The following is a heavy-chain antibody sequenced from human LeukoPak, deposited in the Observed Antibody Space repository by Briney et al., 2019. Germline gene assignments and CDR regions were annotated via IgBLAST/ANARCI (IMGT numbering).Heavy chain of an antibody. CDR3: ARESSGYQTYFDS. CDR1: GGSVSRGGYY. D-gene: IGHD3-22*01. CDR2: IHYPRRT. J-gene: IGHJ4*02. Sequence: SQTLSLTCTVSGGSVSRGGYYWSWIRQRPGKGLEWIGYIHYPRRTYYNPSLKSRIIMSVDTSKNQFSLKLSSVTAADMAVYYCARESSGYQTYFDSWGQGILVTVSS. V-gene: IGHV4-31*03.